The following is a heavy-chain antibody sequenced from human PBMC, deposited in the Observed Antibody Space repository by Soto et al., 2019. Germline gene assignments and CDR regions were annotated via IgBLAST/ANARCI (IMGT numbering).Heavy chain of an antibody. CDR2: TTYNGKT. J-gene: IGHJ4*02. D-gene: IGHD2-2*01. CDR3: ARDPSAVIVPATADS. Sequence: ASVQVSCKASGYTFTNYGLSWVRQAPGQGLEWMGWTTYNGKTNYAQKFQGRLTMTVDTSTSTAYMDLRSLRYDDTAVYFCARDPSAVIVPATADSWGQGTLGTLSS. CDR1: GYTFTNYG. V-gene: IGHV1-18*01.